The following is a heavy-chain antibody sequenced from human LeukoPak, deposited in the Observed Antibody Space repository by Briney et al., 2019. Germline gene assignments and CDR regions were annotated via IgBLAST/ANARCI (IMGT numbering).Heavy chain of an antibody. V-gene: IGHV3-48*02. J-gene: IGHJ4*02. D-gene: IGHD5/OR15-5a*01. CDR3: ARDVYNSLDY. Sequence: PGGSLRLSCAASGFTFSYCSMNWVRRAPGKGLEWVSYISSSSSTIYYADSVKGRFTISRDNAKNSLYLQMNSLRDEDTAVYYCARDVYNSLDYWGQGTLVTVSS. CDR2: ISSSSSTI. CDR1: GFTFSYCS.